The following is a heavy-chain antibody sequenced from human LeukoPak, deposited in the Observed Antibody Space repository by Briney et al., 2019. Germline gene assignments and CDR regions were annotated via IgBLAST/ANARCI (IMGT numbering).Heavy chain of an antibody. Sequence: ASVKVSCKASGGTFSSYAISWVRQAPGQGLEWMGRIIPILGIANYAQKFQGRVTITADKSTSTAYMELSSLRSEDTAVYYCARDSGSGWYLGDLYYFDYWGQGTLVTVSS. CDR3: ARDSGSGWYLGDLYYFDY. J-gene: IGHJ4*02. CDR1: GGTFSSYA. V-gene: IGHV1-69*04. D-gene: IGHD6-19*01. CDR2: IIPILGIA.